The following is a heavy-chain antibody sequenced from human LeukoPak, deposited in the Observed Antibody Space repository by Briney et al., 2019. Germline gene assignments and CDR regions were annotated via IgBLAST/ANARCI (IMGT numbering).Heavy chain of an antibody. CDR2: MNPNSGNT. J-gene: IGHJ5*02. Sequence: ASVKVSCKASGYTFTSFDINWVRQATGQGLEWMGWMNPNSGNTGYAQKFQGRVTITRNASISTAYMELSSLRSEDTAVYYCARSVTGHAGYNWFDPWGQGTLVTVSS. D-gene: IGHD1-20*01. CDR1: GYTFTSFD. V-gene: IGHV1-8*03. CDR3: ARSVTGHAGYNWFDP.